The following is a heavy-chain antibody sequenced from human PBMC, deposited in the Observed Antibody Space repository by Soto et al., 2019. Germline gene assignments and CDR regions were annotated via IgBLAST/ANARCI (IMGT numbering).Heavy chain of an antibody. V-gene: IGHV3-21*01. D-gene: IGHD1-26*01. J-gene: IGHJ6*02. CDR2: ISSSSSYI. CDR1: GFTFSSYS. Sequence: EVQLVESGGGLVKPGGSLRLSCAASGFTFSSYSMNWVRQAPGKGLEWVSSISSSSSYIYYADSVNGRFTICRDNAKNSVYRQINSLRVADTCVYHCGRDRQLGGWGQGTALTV. CDR3: GRDRQLGG.